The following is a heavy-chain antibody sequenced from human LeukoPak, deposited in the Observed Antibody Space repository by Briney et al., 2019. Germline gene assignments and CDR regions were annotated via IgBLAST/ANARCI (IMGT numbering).Heavy chain of an antibody. CDR1: GGSFSGHY. D-gene: IGHD3-10*01. Sequence: SETLSLTCAVYGGSFSGHYWSWIRQPPGKGLEWIGEINHSGSTNYNPSLKSRVTISVDTSKNQFSLKLSSVTAADTAVYYCARGLTKRHYYGSGSYYNRKPYYFDYWGQGTLVTVSS. J-gene: IGHJ4*02. CDR3: ARGLTKRHYYGSGSYYNRKPYYFDY. V-gene: IGHV4-34*01. CDR2: INHSGST.